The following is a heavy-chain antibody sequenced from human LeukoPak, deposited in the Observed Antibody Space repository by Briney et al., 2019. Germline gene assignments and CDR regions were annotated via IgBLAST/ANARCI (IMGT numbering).Heavy chain of an antibody. CDR1: GYTFTTYW. J-gene: IGHJ4*02. Sequence: GESLKISCKASGYTFTTYWIGWVRQMPGKGLEWMGIIYGGDPDTRYSPSFQGQVTFSADKSTTTAYLQWSSLKASDTAIYYCARRGIRDGYNYADYWGQGTLVTVSS. CDR2: IYGGDPDT. D-gene: IGHD5-24*01. CDR3: ARRGIRDGYNYADY. V-gene: IGHV5-51*01.